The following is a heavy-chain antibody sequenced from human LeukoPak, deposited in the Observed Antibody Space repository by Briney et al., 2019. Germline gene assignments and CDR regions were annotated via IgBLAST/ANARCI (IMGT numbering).Heavy chain of an antibody. J-gene: IGHJ4*02. Sequence: SQTLSLTCAVSGGSISSGGYSWSWIRQPPGKGLEWIGYIYHSGSTYYNPSLKSRVTISVDRSKNQFSLKLSSVTAADTAVYYCARGGAARSFDYWGQGTLVTVSS. CDR3: ARGGAARSFDY. CDR1: GGSISSGGYS. V-gene: IGHV4-30-2*01. CDR2: IYHSGST. D-gene: IGHD6-6*01.